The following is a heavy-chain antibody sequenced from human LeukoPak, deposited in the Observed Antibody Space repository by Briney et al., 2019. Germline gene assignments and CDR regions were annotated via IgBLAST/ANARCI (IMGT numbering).Heavy chain of an antibody. V-gene: IGHV3-23*01. CDR2: ISGSGSST. CDR1: GFTFSSYA. Sequence: GGSLRLSCAASGFTFSSYAMSWVRQAPGKGLEWVSAISGSGSSTYYADSVKGRFTISRDNSKNTLYLQMNSLRAEDTAVYYCAKVTYYYDSSGYYYLYFDYWGQGTLVTVSS. J-gene: IGHJ4*02. D-gene: IGHD3-22*01. CDR3: AKVTYYYDSSGYYYLYFDY.